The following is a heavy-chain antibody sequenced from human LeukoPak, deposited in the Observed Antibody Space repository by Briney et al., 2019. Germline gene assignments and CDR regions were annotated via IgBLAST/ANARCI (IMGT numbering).Heavy chain of an antibody. D-gene: IGHD5-18*01. J-gene: IGHJ4*02. CDR1: GSSITSGYY. V-gene: IGHV4-38-2*02. Sequence: PSETLSLTCTVSGSSITSGYYWGWIRQPPGKGLEWIGSIYHGGTTYYNPSLKSRVTISVDTSKNQFSLRLSSVTAADTAVYYCARVGGYSYGYSVDYWGQGTLATVSS. CDR2: IYHGGTT. CDR3: ARVGGYSYGYSVDY.